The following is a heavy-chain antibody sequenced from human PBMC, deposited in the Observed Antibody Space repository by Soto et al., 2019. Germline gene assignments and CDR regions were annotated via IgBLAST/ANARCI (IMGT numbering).Heavy chain of an antibody. CDR2: ILYDGSNT. J-gene: IGHJ4*02. V-gene: IGHV3-30-3*01. D-gene: IGHD1-26*01. CDR3: ARDRGDDYYRRYFDY. CDR1: GFTFSTDA. Sequence: QVQLVESGGGVVQPGRSLRLSCAASGFTFSTDAMHWVRQAPGKGLEGVAVILYDGSNTYYADSVKGRFTISRDNSKNTLYLEMNSLRDEDTAVYFCARDRGDDYYRRYFDYWGQGTLVTVSS.